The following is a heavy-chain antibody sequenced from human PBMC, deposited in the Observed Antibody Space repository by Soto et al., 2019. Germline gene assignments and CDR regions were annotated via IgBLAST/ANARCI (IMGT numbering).Heavy chain of an antibody. D-gene: IGHD6-13*01. CDR2: ISYDGSNK. CDR1: GFTFSTYA. CDR3: GRGRARWSSSWRERHFDY. Sequence: QVQLVESGGGVVQPGRSLRLSCAASGFTFSTYAMHWVRQAPGTGLEWVAVISYDGSNKYHADSVKGRFTISRGNCKNALYLQNENRRAGDAAVYYCGRGRARWSSSWRERHFDYWGQGTLVTVSS. V-gene: IGHV3-30-3*01. J-gene: IGHJ4*02.